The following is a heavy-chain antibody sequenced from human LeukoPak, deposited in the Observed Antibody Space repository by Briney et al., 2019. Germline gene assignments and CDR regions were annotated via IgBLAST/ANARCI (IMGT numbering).Heavy chain of an antibody. V-gene: IGHV4-59*01. CDR3: ARGSLRIAAPFDY. CDR1: GGSIRCYY. CDR2: IYYSGST. D-gene: IGHD6-13*01. J-gene: IGHJ4*02. Sequence: SETLSLTCTVSGGSIRCYYWSWIRQPPGKGLEWIGYIYYSGSTNYNPSLKSRVTISVDTSKNQFSLKLSSVTAADTAVYYCARGSLRIAAPFDYWGQGTLVTVSS.